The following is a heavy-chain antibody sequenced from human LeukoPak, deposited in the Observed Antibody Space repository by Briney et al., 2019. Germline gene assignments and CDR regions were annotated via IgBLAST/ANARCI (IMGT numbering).Heavy chain of an antibody. J-gene: IGHJ5*02. CDR2: INHSGST. CDR1: GGSFSGYY. V-gene: IGHV4-34*01. CDR3: ARGGDVVVPAAISQSNWLDP. Sequence: SETLSLTCAVYGGSFSGYYWSWIRQPPGKGLEWIGEINHSGSTNYNPSLKSRVTISVDTSKNQFSLKLSSVTAADTAVYYCARGGDVVVPAAISQSNWLDPWGQGTLVTVSS. D-gene: IGHD2-2*02.